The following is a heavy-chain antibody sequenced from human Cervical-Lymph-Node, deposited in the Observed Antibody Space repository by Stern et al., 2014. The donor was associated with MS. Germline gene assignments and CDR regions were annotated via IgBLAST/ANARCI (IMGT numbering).Heavy chain of an antibody. CDR1: GGTFSNYA. D-gene: IGHD3-10*01. V-gene: IGHV1-69*06. J-gene: IGHJ3*02. CDR2: IIPIFGTA. Sequence: QMQLVQSGAEVKKPGSSMKVSCKASGGTFSNYAINWVRQAPGQGLEWMGGIIPIFGTANYAEKFQGRVTITADKSTSTVYMDLSSLRSEDTAVYYCARDYYAFDSWGQGTMVTVSS. CDR3: ARDYYAFDS.